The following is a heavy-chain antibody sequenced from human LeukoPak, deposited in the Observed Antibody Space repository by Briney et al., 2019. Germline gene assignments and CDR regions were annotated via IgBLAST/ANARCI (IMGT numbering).Heavy chain of an antibody. J-gene: IGHJ6*03. D-gene: IGHD2-2*01. CDR1: GGTFSSYA. Sequence: SVKVSCKASGGTFSSYAISWVRQAPGQGLEWMGGIIPIFGTANYAQKFQGRVTITTDESTSTAYTELSSLRSEDTAVYYCARSRGYCSSTSCSPYYYYYMDVWGKGTTVTVSS. V-gene: IGHV1-69*05. CDR3: ARSRGYCSSTSCSPYYYYYMDV. CDR2: IIPIFGTA.